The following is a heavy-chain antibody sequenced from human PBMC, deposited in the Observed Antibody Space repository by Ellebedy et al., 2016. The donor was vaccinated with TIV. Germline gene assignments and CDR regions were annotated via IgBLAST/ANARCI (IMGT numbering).Heavy chain of an antibody. CDR3: ARDRGYYGSGSYYYYYGMDV. Sequence: GESLKISCAASGFTFSSYAMHWVRQAPGKGLEWVAVISYDGSNKYYADSVKGRFTISRDNSKNTLYLQMNSLRAEDTAVYYCARDRGYYGSGSYYYYYGMDVWGQGTTVTVSS. CDR1: GFTFSSYA. D-gene: IGHD3-10*01. CDR2: ISYDGSNK. V-gene: IGHV3-30*01. J-gene: IGHJ6*02.